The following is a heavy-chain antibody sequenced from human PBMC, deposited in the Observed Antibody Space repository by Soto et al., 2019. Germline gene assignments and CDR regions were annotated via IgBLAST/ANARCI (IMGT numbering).Heavy chain of an antibody. CDR1: GGTFSSYS. J-gene: IGHJ4*02. D-gene: IGHD1-26*01. Sequence: QVQLVQSGAEVKKPGSSVKVSCKASGGTFSSYSINWVRQAPGKGLEWMGEIIPIFGTANYAQTFQGRVTITADESTSTVYMELSSLRSEDTAVYYCARDGGRHSGGIDYWGQGTVVSVPS. CDR3: ARDGGRHSGGIDY. V-gene: IGHV1-69*19. CDR2: IIPIFGTA.